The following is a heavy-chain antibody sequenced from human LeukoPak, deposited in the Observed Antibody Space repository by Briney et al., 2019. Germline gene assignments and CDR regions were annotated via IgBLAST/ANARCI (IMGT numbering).Heavy chain of an antibody. CDR1: GFSFSGHW. CDR3: ARGPNSNWSGLDF. V-gene: IGHV3-74*01. J-gene: IGHJ4*02. D-gene: IGHD6-6*01. CDR2: ISPTGSTT. Sequence: GGSLRLSCTASGFSFSGHWMHWARQLPGKGLVWVSRISPTGSTTSYADSVKGRFTVSRDNAKNTPYLQVNNLRAEDTAVYYCARGPNSNWSGLDFWGQGTLLTVSS.